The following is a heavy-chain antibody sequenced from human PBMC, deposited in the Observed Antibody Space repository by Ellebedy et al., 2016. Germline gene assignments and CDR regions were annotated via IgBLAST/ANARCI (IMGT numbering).Heavy chain of an antibody. J-gene: IGHJ4*02. D-gene: IGHD2-2*01. CDR2: INPSGGST. Sequence: ASVKVSXKASGYTFTSYYMHWVRQAPGQGLEWMGIINPSGGSTSYAQKFQGRVTMTRDTSISTAYMELSRLRSDDTAVYYCARDRSKLAYQLPLGYWGQGTLVTVSS. V-gene: IGHV1-46*01. CDR1: GYTFTSYY. CDR3: ARDRSKLAYQLPLGY.